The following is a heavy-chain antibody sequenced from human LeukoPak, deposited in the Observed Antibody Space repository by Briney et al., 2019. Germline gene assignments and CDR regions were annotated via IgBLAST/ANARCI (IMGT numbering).Heavy chain of an antibody. Sequence: GGSLRLSCEASGFTVSSSYMSWVRQAPGKGLEWVSVIYSGGSTYYADSVKGRFTISRDNAKNSLYLQMNSLRAEDTAVYYCARDVYYGSGSPRLDYWGQGTLVTVSS. D-gene: IGHD3-10*01. CDR3: ARDVYYGSGSPRLDY. CDR2: IYSGGST. J-gene: IGHJ4*02. V-gene: IGHV3-53*01. CDR1: GFTVSSSY.